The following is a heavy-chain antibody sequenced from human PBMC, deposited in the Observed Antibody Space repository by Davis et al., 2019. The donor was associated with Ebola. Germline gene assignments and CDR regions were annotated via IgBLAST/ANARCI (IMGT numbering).Heavy chain of an antibody. CDR1: GGSFSGYY. CDR2: INHSGST. V-gene: IGHV4-34*01. CDR3: ARGYLNDAFDI. J-gene: IGHJ3*02. Sequence: PGGSLRLSCAVYGGSFSGYYWSWIRQPPGKGLEWIGEINHSGSTNYNPSLKSRVTISVATSKNQFSLKLSSVTAADTAVYYCARGYLNDAFDIWGQGTMVTVSS.